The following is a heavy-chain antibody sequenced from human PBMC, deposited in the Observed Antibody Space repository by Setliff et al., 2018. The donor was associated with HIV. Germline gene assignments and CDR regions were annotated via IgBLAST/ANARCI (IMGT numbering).Heavy chain of an antibody. Sequence: SETLSLTCAVYGGSFSDYSWSWIRQPPGKGLEWIGEISYSGSTNYNPSLKSRVTISIDTSKNQFSLRLTSVTAADTAVYYCARDTYDVSTGPGAFDIWGQGTMVSVSS. J-gene: IGHJ3*02. CDR2: ISYSGST. D-gene: IGHD3-9*01. V-gene: IGHV4-34*01. CDR3: ARDTYDVSTGPGAFDI. CDR1: GGSFSDYS.